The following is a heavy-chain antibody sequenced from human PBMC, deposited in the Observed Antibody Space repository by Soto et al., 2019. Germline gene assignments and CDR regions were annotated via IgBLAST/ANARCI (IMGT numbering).Heavy chain of an antibody. D-gene: IGHD2-21*02. V-gene: IGHV3-64*01. CDR3: ARGIVVVTATYCQH. J-gene: IGHJ1*01. Sequence: EVQLVESGGGLVQPGGSLRLSCAASGFTFSSYAMHWVRQAPGKGLEYVSAISSNGGSTHYANSVKGRFTISRDNSKNTLYLQMGSVRAEDMAVYYCARGIVVVTATYCQHWGQGTLVTVSS. CDR2: ISSNGGST. CDR1: GFTFSSYA.